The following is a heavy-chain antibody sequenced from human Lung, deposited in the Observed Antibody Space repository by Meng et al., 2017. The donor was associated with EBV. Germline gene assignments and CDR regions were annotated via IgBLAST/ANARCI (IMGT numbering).Heavy chain of an antibody. Sequence: EGQPGESGGGLVQPGGSLTLSCAASGFTFSGSAMHWVRQASGKGLEWVGRIRSKANSYATAFGASVEGRFTISRDDSNNTAYLQMNSLKTEDTAVYYCTSRSFWGQGILVTVSS. CDR2: IRSKANSYAT. CDR3: TSRSF. CDR1: GFTFSGSA. V-gene: IGHV3-73*02. J-gene: IGHJ4*02.